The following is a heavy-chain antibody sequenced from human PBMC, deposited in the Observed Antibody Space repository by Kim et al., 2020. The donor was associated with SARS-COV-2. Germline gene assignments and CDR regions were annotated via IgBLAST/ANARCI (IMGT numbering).Heavy chain of an antibody. V-gene: IGHV3-30*18. CDR2: ISYDGSNK. CDR3: AKDASFDWNYLDY. J-gene: IGHJ4*02. Sequence: GGCLRLSCAVSGITFRSYGMHWVRQAPGKGLEWVAVISYDGSNKYYADSVKGRFTISRDNSKNRLYLQMNSLRAEDTAVYYCAKDASFDWNYLDYWGQGTPVTVSS. CDR1: GITFRSYG. D-gene: IGHD1-7*01.